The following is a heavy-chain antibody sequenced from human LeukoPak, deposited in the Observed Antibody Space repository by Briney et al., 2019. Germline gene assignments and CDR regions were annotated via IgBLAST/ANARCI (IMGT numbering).Heavy chain of an antibody. V-gene: IGHV3-21*01. D-gene: IGHD3-10*01. CDR3: ARDLGGFRNY. J-gene: IGHJ4*02. CDR1: GFTLSSYE. Sequence: GGSLRLSCAASGFTLSSYEMNWVRQAPGKGLEWVSSISSSSSYIYYADSVKGRFTISRDNAKNSLYLQMNSLRAEDTAVYYCARDLGGFRNYWGQGTLATVSS. CDR2: ISSSSSYI.